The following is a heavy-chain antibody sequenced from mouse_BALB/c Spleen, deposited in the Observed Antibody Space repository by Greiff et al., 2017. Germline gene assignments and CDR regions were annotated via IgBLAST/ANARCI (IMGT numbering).Heavy chain of an antibody. CDR3: VRQKYGNYGAMDY. D-gene: IGHD2-1*01. J-gene: IGHJ4*01. Sequence: EVQLVESGGGLVQPKGSLKLSCAASGFTFNTYAMNWVRQAPGKGLEWVARIRSKSNNYATYYADSVKDRFTISRDDSQSMLYLQMNNLKTEDTAMYYCVRQKYGNYGAMDYWGQGTSVTVSS. CDR2: IRSKSNNYAT. V-gene: IGHV10-1*02. CDR1: GFTFNTYA.